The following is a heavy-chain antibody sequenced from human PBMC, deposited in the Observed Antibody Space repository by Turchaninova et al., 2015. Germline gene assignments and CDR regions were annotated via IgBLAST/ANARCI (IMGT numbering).Heavy chain of an antibody. D-gene: IGHD1-7*01. CDR3: ARLPNWNYDFRIDS. Sequence: QVHLLQWGSGLFKLTDNVSIICAVYVESFNGNFWSGNRPPPGKGLGWIWQINHSENTNYNPSLESRVTISVDTSKNQFSLRLTSVTAADTAVYYGARLPNWNYDFRIDSWGRGTLVTVSS. V-gene: IGHV4-34*01. CDR2: INHSENT. J-gene: IGHJ4*02. CDR1: VESFNGNF.